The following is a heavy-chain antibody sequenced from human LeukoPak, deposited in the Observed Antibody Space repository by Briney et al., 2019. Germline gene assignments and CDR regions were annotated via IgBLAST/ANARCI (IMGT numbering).Heavy chain of an antibody. Sequence: SGTLSLTCAVSGASISSSNWWSWVRQPPGKGLEWIGEIYHSGSTNYNPSLKSRVTISVDKSKNQFSLKLSSVTAADTAVYYCARDPPDCGGGSCYASHNWFDPWGQGTLVTVSS. J-gene: IGHJ5*02. CDR1: GASISSSNW. V-gene: IGHV4-4*02. D-gene: IGHD2-15*01. CDR3: ARDPPDCGGGSCYASHNWFDP. CDR2: IYHSGST.